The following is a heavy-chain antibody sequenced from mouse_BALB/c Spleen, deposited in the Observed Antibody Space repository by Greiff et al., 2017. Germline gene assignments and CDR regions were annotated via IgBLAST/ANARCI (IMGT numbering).Heavy chain of an antibody. CDR3: ARNYGSSYEGWYFDV. D-gene: IGHD1-1*01. CDR1: GYAFSSYW. J-gene: IGHJ1*01. Sequence: VQLQESGAELVRPGSSVKISCKASGYAFSSYWMNWVKQRPGQGLEWIGQIYPGDGDTNYNGKFKGKATLTADKSSSTAYMQLSSLTSEDSAVYFCARNYGSSYEGWYFDVWGAGTTVTVSS. CDR2: IYPGDGDT. V-gene: IGHV1-80*01.